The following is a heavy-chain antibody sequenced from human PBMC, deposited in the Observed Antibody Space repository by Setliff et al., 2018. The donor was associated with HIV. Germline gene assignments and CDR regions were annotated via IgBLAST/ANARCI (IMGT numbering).Heavy chain of an antibody. CDR2: IYTSGNT. D-gene: IGHD6-19*01. Sequence: SETLSLTCAVSGYSISSGYYWSWIRQPAGKGLEWIGRIYTSGNTNYNPSLESRVTISVDTSKNQFSLKLSSVTAADTAVYYCAREEKLSAVAGTMYYYYAMDVWGQGTTVTVSS. CDR3: AREEKLSAVAGTMYYYYAMDV. V-gene: IGHV4-61*02. CDR1: GYSISSGYY. J-gene: IGHJ6*02.